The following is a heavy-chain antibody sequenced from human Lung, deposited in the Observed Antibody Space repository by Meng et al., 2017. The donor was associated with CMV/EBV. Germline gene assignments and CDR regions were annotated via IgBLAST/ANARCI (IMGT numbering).Heavy chain of an antibody. CDR3: ASPLGILGIVDL. CDR1: GGSISSSSYY. V-gene: IGHV4-39*01. J-gene: IGHJ2*01. D-gene: IGHD7-27*01. CDR2: IYYSGST. Sequence: QLQVQEPGPGLVKPSETLSLTCTVSGGSISSSSYYWGWIRQPPGKGLEWIGSIYYSGSTYYNPSLKSRVTISVDTSKNQFSLKLSSVTAADTAVYYCASPLGILGIVDLWGRGTLVTVSS.